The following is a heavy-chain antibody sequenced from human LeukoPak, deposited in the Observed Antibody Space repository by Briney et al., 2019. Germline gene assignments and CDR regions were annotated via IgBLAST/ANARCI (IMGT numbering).Heavy chain of an antibody. CDR2: INTNTGNP. Sequence: GASVKVSCKASGYTFTSYAMNWVRQAPGQGLQWMGWINTNTGNPTYAQDFTGRFVFSLGTSVSTAYLQINSLKAEDTAVYYCARDSYGSGSYYYVYWGQGTLVTVSS. CDR1: GYTFTSYA. D-gene: IGHD3-10*01. J-gene: IGHJ4*02. CDR3: ARDSYGSGSYYYVY. V-gene: IGHV7-4-1*02.